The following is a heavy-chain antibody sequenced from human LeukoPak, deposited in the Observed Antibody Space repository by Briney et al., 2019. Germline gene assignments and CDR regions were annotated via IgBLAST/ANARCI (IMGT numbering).Heavy chain of an antibody. CDR2: IYTSGST. V-gene: IGHV4-4*07. CDR1: GGSISSYY. CDR3: ARDRSYYYDSSGYYFDY. J-gene: IGHJ4*02. D-gene: IGHD3-22*01. Sequence: SETLSLTCAVSGGSISSYYWSWIRQPAGKGLEWIGRIYTSGSTNYNPSLKSRVTMSVDTSKNQFSLKLSSVTAADTAVYYCARDRSYYYDSSGYYFDYWGQGTLVTVSS.